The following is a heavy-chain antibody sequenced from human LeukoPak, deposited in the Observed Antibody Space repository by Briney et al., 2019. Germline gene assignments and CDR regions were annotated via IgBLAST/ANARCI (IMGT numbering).Heavy chain of an antibody. V-gene: IGHV1-8*03. Sequence: ASVKVSCKASGYTFTGYYMHWVRQAPGQGLEWMGWMNPNSGNTGYAQKFQGRVTITRNTSISTAYMELSSLRSEDTAVYYCARGVETYYYDRSGYSDYYYMDVWGKGTTVTVSS. CDR3: ARGVETYYYDRSGYSDYYYMDV. D-gene: IGHD3-22*01. CDR2: MNPNSGNT. CDR1: GYTFTGYY. J-gene: IGHJ6*03.